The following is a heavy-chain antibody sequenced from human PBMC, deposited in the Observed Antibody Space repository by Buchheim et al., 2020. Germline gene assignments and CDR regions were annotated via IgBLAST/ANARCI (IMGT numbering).Heavy chain of an antibody. J-gene: IGHJ4*02. V-gene: IGHV3-30-3*02. Sequence: QVQLVASGGGVVQPGRSLRLSCAASGFTFSTSPMYWVRQAPGKGLEWLVVISYDGNTKYYAGSVKGRFTVSRDNSKNTLYLEVSSLTAEDTALYFCAKSSTATGCIDYWGQGTL. CDR3: AKSSTATGCIDY. CDR2: ISYDGNTK. D-gene: IGHD2-8*01. CDR1: GFTFSTSP.